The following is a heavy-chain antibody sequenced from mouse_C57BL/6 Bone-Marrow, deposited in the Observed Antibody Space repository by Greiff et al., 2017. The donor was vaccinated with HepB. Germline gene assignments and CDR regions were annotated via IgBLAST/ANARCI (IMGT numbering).Heavy chain of an antibody. D-gene: IGHD1-1*02. Sequence: VNVVESGAELVKPGASVKISCKASGYAFSSYWMNWVKQRPGKGLEWIGQIYPGDGDTNYNGKFKGKATLTADKSSSTAYMQLSSLTSEDSAVYFCAREGYGYAMDYWGQGTSVTVSS. CDR2: IYPGDGDT. CDR3: AREGYGYAMDY. CDR1: GYAFSSYW. V-gene: IGHV1-80*01. J-gene: IGHJ4*01.